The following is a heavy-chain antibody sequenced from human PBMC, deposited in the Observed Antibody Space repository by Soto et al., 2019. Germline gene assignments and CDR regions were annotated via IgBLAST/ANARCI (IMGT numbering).Heavy chain of an antibody. Sequence: PSETLSLTCTVSGDSIGSGNKYWSWIRQAPGKGLEWIGYIFSSGTTYYNPSLKSRVTISVDRSKNQFSLKLSSVTAADTAVYYCARRTVHYYASRGYTNWFDPWGQGTLVTVSS. CDR2: IFSSGTT. CDR3: ARRTVHYYASRGYTNWFDP. J-gene: IGHJ5*02. V-gene: IGHV4-30-4*01. D-gene: IGHD3-22*01. CDR1: GDSIGSGNKY.